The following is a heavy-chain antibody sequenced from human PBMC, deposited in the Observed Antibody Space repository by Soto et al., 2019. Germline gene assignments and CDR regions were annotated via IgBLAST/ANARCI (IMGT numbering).Heavy chain of an antibody. Sequence: ESGGGLVQPGRSLKLSCAASGCTFDEYAMHWVRQAPGKGLEWVSSITWNGVNIGYADSVKCRFTISRDNSKNSLYLEMNRLRAEYQALYYCAKVAPHRSGHSDHFLHWGRGTLVTVSS. CDR3: AKVAPHRSGHSDHFLH. V-gene: IGHV3-9*01. J-gene: IGHJ1*01. CDR2: ITWNGVNI. CDR1: GCTFDEYA. D-gene: IGHD6-25*01.